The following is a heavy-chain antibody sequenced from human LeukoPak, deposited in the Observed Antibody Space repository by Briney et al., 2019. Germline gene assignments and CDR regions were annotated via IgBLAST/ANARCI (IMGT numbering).Heavy chain of an antibody. J-gene: IGHJ5*02. V-gene: IGHV4-59*01. CDR2: IYYSGST. D-gene: IGHD2-15*01. CDR3: AGCSGGSCYDWFDP. Sequence: PSETLSLTCTVSGGSISSYYWSWIRQPPGNGLKWIGYIYYSGSTNYNPSLKSRVTISVDTSKNQFSLKLSSVTAADTAVYYCAGCSGGSCYDWFDPWGQGTLVTVSS. CDR1: GGSISSYY.